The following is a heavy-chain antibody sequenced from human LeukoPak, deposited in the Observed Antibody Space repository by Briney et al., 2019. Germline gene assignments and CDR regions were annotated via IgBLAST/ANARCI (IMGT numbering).Heavy chain of an antibody. CDR2: INPSGGST. CDR1: GYTFTSYY. CDR3: ARDYVVTTNYYYYYGMDV. D-gene: IGHD4-17*01. Sequence: ASVKVSCKASGYTFTSYYMHWVRQAPGQGLEWMGIINPSGGSTSYAQKFQGRVTITADKSTSTAYMELSSLRSEDTAVYYCARDYVVTTNYYYYYGMDVWGQGTTVTVSS. J-gene: IGHJ6*02. V-gene: IGHV1-46*01.